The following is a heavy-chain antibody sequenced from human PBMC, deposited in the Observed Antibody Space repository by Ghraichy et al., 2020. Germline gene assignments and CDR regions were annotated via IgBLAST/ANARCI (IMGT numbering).Heavy chain of an antibody. CDR3: SRAYCTPTRCHSGGSY. CDR2: ISAYNGNT. Sequence: ASVKVSCKASGYTFSNYGITWVRQAPGEGLEWVGWISAYNGNTNHAQKFQGRVTMTTDTSTDTAYMELRNLRSDDTAIYFCSRAYCTPTRCHSGGSYWGQGTLVAVSS. J-gene: IGHJ4*02. D-gene: IGHD2-2*01. V-gene: IGHV1-18*01. CDR1: GYTFSNYG.